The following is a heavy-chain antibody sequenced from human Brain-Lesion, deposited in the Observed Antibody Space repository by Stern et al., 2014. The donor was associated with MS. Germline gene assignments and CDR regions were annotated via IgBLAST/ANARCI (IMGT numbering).Heavy chain of an antibody. V-gene: IGHV3-74*02. CDR2: VNNDGRRT. Sequence: EVQLVESGGGLVQPGGSLRLSCAASGFTFSNYWMHWVRQAPGKGLVRVSRVNNDGRRTSYADSVKGRFTMSRDNAKNTLYLQMNSLRVEDTAIYYCARGERWFDSWGQGTLVTVS. J-gene: IGHJ5*01. CDR1: GFTFSNYW. CDR3: ARGERWFDS. D-gene: IGHD3-10*01.